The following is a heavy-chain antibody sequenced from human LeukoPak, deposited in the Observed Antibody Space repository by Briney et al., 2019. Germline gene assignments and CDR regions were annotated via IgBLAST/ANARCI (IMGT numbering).Heavy chain of an antibody. V-gene: IGHV1-2*02. Sequence: ASVKVSCKTSGYTFTNYAMNWVRQAPGQGLEWMGWINPNSGGTNYAQKFQGRVTMTRDTSISTAYMELSRLRSDDTAVYYCARDRFLEWLPPNNDAFDIWGQGTMVTVSS. CDR1: GYTFTNYA. CDR3: ARDRFLEWLPPNNDAFDI. J-gene: IGHJ3*02. CDR2: INPNSGGT. D-gene: IGHD3-3*01.